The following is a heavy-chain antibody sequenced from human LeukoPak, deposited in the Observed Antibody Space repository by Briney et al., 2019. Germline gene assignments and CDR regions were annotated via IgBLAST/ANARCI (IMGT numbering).Heavy chain of an antibody. CDR2: LNPSGGST. CDR1: GYTVTSYY. J-gene: IGHJ6*02. Sequence: SVKVSCKASGYTVTSYYMHWVRQAPGQGLEWMGILNPSGGSTSYAQKFQGRATLTRATSTSTVYMELSSLRSEDTAVYYCASVYNYGMDVWGQGTTVIVSS. V-gene: IGHV1-46*01. CDR3: ASVYNYGMDV.